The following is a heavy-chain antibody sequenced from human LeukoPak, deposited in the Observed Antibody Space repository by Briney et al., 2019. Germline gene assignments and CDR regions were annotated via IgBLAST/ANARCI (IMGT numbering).Heavy chain of an antibody. CDR3: ARENPSIAAAGTNWFDP. CDR1: GFTVSSNY. V-gene: IGHV3-66*01. CDR2: IYSGGST. D-gene: IGHD6-13*01. Sequence: GSLRLSCAASGFTVSSNYMSWVRQAPGKGLEWVSVIYSGGSTYYADSVKGRFTISRDNSKNTLYLQMNSLRAEDTAVYYCARENPSIAAAGTNWFDPWGQGTLVTVSS. J-gene: IGHJ5*02.